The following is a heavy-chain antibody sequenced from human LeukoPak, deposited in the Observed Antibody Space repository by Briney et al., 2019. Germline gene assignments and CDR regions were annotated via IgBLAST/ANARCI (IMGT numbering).Heavy chain of an antibody. CDR3: ARDQGGSYSY. J-gene: IGHJ4*02. D-gene: IGHD1-26*01. CDR2: ISRSSSTI. V-gene: IGHV3-48*01. CDR1: GFTFSSYS. Sequence: GGSLRLSCAASGFTFSSYSMNWVRQAPGKGLEWVSYISRSSSTIYFADSVKGRFTISRDDAKNSLFLQMNSLRAEDTAVYYCARDQGGSYSYWGQGTLVTVSS.